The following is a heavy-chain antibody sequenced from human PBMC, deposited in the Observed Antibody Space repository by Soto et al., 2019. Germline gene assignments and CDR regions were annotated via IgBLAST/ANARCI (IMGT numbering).Heavy chain of an antibody. J-gene: IGHJ4*02. Sequence: QVQLVQSGAEEKKPGASVNVSCKTSGDTFTTYAIHWVRQAPGQRLEWMGWISIGNGYTKDSAKFQDRVTITWDTSANTAYIPVSSLISEDTAVDYSARFRSLAYNFFDYWGQGTLVTVSS. CDR1: GDTFTTYA. CDR3: ARFRSLAYNFFDY. V-gene: IGHV1-3*04. CDR2: ISIGNGYT. D-gene: IGHD3-16*01.